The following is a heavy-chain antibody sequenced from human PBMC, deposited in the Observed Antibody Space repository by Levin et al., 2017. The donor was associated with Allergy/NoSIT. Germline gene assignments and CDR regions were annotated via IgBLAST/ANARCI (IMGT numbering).Heavy chain of an antibody. CDR3: AVDYGDHRGRYDY. CDR1: GGTFSSYA. D-gene: IGHD4-17*01. CDR2: IIPIFGTA. V-gene: IGHV1-69*06. J-gene: IGHJ4*02. Sequence: SVKVSCKASGGTFSSYAISWVRQAPGQGLEWMGGIIPIFGTANYAQKFQGRVTITADKSTSTAYMELSSLRSEDTAVYYCAVDYGDHRGRYDYWGQGTLVTVSS.